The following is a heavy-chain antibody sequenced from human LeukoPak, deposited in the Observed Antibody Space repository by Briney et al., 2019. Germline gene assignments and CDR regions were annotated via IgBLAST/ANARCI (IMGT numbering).Heavy chain of an antibody. CDR3: AKVGFSEMEWLLYSDH. D-gene: IGHD3-3*01. Sequence: HPGRSLRLSCAASGLTFSSYAMSWVRQAPGKGLEWVSAISGSSGHTYYADSVKGRFTISRDNSKNTLYLQMNSLRAEDTAVYYCAKVGFSEMEWLLYSDHWGQGTLVTVSS. J-gene: IGHJ4*02. CDR1: GLTFSSYA. CDR2: ISGSSGHT. V-gene: IGHV3-23*01.